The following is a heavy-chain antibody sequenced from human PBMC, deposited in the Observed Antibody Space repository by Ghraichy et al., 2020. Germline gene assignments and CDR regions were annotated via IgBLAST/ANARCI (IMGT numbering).Heavy chain of an antibody. J-gene: IGHJ4*02. Sequence: GGSLRLSCAASGFTFSDYAMHWVRQAPGKGLEWVALTSYDGSNKHYADSVKGRFTISRDNSKNTLYLQMNSLRDEDTAVYYCARGNFATIRVYFDSWGQGTLVTVSS. CDR1: GFTFSDYA. CDR3: ARGNFATIRVYFDS. CDR2: TSYDGSNK. V-gene: IGHV3-30*03. D-gene: IGHD1-26*01.